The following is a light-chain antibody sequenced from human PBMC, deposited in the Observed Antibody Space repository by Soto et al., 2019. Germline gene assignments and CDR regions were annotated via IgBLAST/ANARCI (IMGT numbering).Light chain of an antibody. CDR1: QSVSSTY. J-gene: IGKJ1*01. Sequence: EIVMTQSPSTLSVPPPEDVTLSCRASQSVSSTYLAWYQQKPGQAPRLLIYNAYNRASGIPDRFSGSGSGTDFTLTISRLEPEDFVVYHCQQYDGSPRTFGQGTKVDIK. V-gene: IGKV3-20*01. CDR2: NAY. CDR3: QQYDGSPRT.